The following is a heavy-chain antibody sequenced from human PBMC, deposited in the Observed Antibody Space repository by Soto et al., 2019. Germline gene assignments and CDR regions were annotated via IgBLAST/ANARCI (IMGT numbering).Heavy chain of an antibody. J-gene: IGHJ4*02. Sequence: SVKVSCKASGGTFSSYTMSWVRQAPGQGLEWMGRIIPILGIANYAQKFQGRVTITADKSTSTAYMELSSLRSEDTAVYYCAKERDTAMSYWGQGTLVTVSS. V-gene: IGHV1-69*04. CDR3: AKERDTAMSY. CDR2: IIPILGIA. CDR1: GGTFSSYT. D-gene: IGHD5-18*01.